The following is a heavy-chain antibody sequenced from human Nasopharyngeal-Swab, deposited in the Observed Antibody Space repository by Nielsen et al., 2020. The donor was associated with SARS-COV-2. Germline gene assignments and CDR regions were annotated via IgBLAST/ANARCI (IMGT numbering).Heavy chain of an antibody. D-gene: IGHD4-11*01. CDR3: TTLTVTDNWFDP. J-gene: IGHJ5*02. Sequence: GESLKISCAASGFTFSNAWMSWVRQAPGKGLEWVGRIKSKTDGGTTDYAAPVKGRFTISRDDSKNTLYLQMNSLKTEDTAVYYCTTLTVTDNWFDPWGQGTLVTVSS. CDR1: GFTFSNAW. V-gene: IGHV3-15*01. CDR2: IKSKTDGGTT.